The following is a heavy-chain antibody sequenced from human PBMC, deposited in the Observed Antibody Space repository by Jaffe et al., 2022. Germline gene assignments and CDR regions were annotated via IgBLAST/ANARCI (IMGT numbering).Heavy chain of an antibody. Sequence: QLQLQESGPGLVKPSETLSLTCTVSGGSISSSSYYWGWIRQPPGKGLEWIGSIYYSGSTYYNPSLKSRVTISVDTSKNQFSLKLSSVTAADTAVYYCARHWVEVLGYCSGGSCYRRNWFDPWGQGTLVTVSS. D-gene: IGHD2-15*01. CDR2: IYYSGST. V-gene: IGHV4-39*01. CDR1: GGSISSSSYY. CDR3: ARHWVEVLGYCSGGSCYRRNWFDP. J-gene: IGHJ5*02.